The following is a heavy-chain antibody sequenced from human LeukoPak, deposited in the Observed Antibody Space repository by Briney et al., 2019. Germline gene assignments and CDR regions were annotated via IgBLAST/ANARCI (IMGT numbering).Heavy chain of an antibody. Sequence: PSETLSLTCTVSGVSLSSGHYYWPWIRQPPGRGLECIASVFYSGSTYYDPSFNGRVTLSVDTSKNQFSLRLSSVTAADTAIYYCARHTIDTTLGGVPDYFDAWGQGTPVTVSS. CDR3: ARHTIDTTLGGVPDYFDA. J-gene: IGHJ5*02. CDR1: GVSLSSGHYY. D-gene: IGHD3-16*01. V-gene: IGHV4-39*07. CDR2: VFYSGST.